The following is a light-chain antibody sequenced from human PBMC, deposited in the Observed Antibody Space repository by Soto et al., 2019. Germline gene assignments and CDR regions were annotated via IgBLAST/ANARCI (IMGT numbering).Light chain of an antibody. J-gene: IGKJ5*01. CDR3: RHYGSSLT. Sequence: EIVMTQSPGTLSLSPGERTALSCRASQSVSSSYLAWYQQKPGQAPRLLIYGASSRATGIPDRFSGSGSATDFTLTISRLLPLDFALYSSRHYGSSLTIGQGTRLDSK. CDR2: GAS. V-gene: IGKV3-20*01. CDR1: QSVSSSY.